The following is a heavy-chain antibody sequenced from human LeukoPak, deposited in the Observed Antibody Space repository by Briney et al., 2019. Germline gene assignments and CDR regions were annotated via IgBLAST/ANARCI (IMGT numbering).Heavy chain of an antibody. CDR3: ARDSLGYSSE. Sequence: SETLSLTCTVSGGSISSYYWSWIRQPPGKGLEWIGYIYYSGSTNYNPSLKSRVTISVDTSKNQFSLKLSSVTAADTAVYYCARDSLGYSSEWGQGTLVTASS. CDR1: GGSISSYY. V-gene: IGHV4-59*12. D-gene: IGHD6-19*01. CDR2: IYYSGST. J-gene: IGHJ4*02.